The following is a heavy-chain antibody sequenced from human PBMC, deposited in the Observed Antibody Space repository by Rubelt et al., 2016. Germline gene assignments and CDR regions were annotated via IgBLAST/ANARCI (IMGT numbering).Heavy chain of an antibody. CDR2: IHHRGTT. CDR3: ARGSYGLFDY. CDR1: GGSISTDY. J-gene: IGHJ4*02. V-gene: IGHV4-59*01. D-gene: IGHD4-17*01. Sequence: QGQLQESGPGLVKPSETLSLTCSFSGGSISTDYWSWIRQPPGRGLEWIGYIHHRGTTNYNLPLRSRVTMSLDTSKGQFSLMMTSVTAADTAVYYCARGSYGLFDYWGQGTLVTVSS.